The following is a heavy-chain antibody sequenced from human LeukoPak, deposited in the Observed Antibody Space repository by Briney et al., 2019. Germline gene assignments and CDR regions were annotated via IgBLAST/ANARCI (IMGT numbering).Heavy chain of an antibody. D-gene: IGHD3-10*01. CDR1: GGSISSGDYY. CDR2: IYYSGST. CDR3: AREKAVYGSGSYLF. V-gene: IGHV4-30-4*01. Sequence: SQTLSLTCTVSGGSISSGDYYWSWIRQPPGTGLEWIGYIYYSGSTYYNPSLKSRITISADTSKNQFSLKLSSVTAADTAVYYCAREKAVYGSGSYLFWGRGTLVTVSS. J-gene: IGHJ4*02.